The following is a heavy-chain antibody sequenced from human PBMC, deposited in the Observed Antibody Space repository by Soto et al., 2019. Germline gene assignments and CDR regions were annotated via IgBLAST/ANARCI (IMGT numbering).Heavy chain of an antibody. J-gene: IGHJ6*02. V-gene: IGHV1-18*01. CDR2: ISAYNGNT. Sequence: ASVKVSCKTSGYSFTTYGISWVRQAPGQGLEWMGWISAYNGNTNYAQKHQGRVTMTTDTSTSTAYMELRSLRSDDTAVYYCAREGPAPYYYYGMDVWGQGSTVTVS. CDR3: AREGPAPYYYYGMDV. CDR1: GYSFTTYG.